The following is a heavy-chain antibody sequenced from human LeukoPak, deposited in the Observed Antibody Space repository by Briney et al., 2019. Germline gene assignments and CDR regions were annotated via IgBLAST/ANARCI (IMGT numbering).Heavy chain of an antibody. CDR2: ISGSGTTI. CDR3: VRDEIRSGAFDI. CDR1: GFSFSSYE. D-gene: IGHD3-10*01. Sequence: GGSLRLSCAAFGFSFSSYEMNWVRQGPGKGLEWVVYISGSGTTIYDADSVKGRFTISRDNAKNSLYLQLNSLTAEDTAVYYCVRDEIRSGAFDIWGQGTMVTVSS. J-gene: IGHJ3*02. V-gene: IGHV3-48*03.